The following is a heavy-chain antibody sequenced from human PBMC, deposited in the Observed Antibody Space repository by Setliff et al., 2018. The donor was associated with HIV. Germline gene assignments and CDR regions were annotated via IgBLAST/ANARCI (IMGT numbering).Heavy chain of an antibody. Sequence: PSETLSLTCTVSGGPISSGSYYWSWIRQPAGKGLEWVGHIYTSGNTNHNPSLKSRVTISVDTSENQFSLKLSSVTAADTAVYYCARGNSRRLRVHYYYYYMDVWGKGTTVTVSS. D-gene: IGHD4-17*01. J-gene: IGHJ6*03. V-gene: IGHV4-61*09. CDR2: IYTSGNT. CDR1: GGPISSGSYY. CDR3: ARGNSRRLRVHYYYYYMDV.